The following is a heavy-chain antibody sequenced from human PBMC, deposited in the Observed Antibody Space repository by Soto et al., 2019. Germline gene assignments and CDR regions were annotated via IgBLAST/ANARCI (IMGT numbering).Heavy chain of an antibody. CDR2: INAGNGDT. J-gene: IGHJ4*02. CDR1: GINYNTYA. D-gene: IGHD5-12*01. V-gene: IGHV1-3*01. Sequence: QVQLVQSGAEMKKPGASVKLSCKTSGINYNTYAIHWVRQAPGQGLEWMGWINAGNGDTRYSQNFQGRVTLTRDTSASTVYMDLDSLKSEDTGVYYCARAISGYVTWGQGPLGTVSS. CDR3: ARAISGYVT.